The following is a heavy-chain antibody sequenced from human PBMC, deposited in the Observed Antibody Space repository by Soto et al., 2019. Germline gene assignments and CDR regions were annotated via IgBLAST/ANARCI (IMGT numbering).Heavy chain of an antibody. CDR1: GFTFSSFG. Sequence: QVQLVESGGGVVQPGRSLRLSCAASGFTFSSFGMHWVRQAPGKGLEWVAVASYDGSYKYYADSVKGRFTISRDNSKNTLYLQMNGLRAEDTAVYYCAKDRSVVATTPDFDYWGQGTLVTVSS. CDR3: AKDRSVVATTPDFDY. J-gene: IGHJ4*02. CDR2: ASYDGSYK. D-gene: IGHD5-12*01. V-gene: IGHV3-30*18.